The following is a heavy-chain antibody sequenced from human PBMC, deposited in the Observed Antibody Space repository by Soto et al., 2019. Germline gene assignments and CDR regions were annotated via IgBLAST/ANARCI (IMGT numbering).Heavy chain of an antibody. Sequence: GGSLRLSCTASGFTIGDYAMSWFRQAPGKGLEWVGFIRSKAYGGTTEYAASVKGRFTISRDDSKSIAYLQMNSLKTEDTAVYYCTRANPLRFLDYYYYMDVWGKGTTVTVSS. D-gene: IGHD3-3*01. CDR2: IRSKAYGGTT. CDR3: TRANPLRFLDYYYYMDV. J-gene: IGHJ6*03. V-gene: IGHV3-49*03. CDR1: GFTIGDYA.